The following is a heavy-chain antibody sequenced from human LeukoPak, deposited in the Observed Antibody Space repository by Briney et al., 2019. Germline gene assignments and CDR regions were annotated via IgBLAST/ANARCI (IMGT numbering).Heavy chain of an antibody. Sequence: PGGSLRLSCAASGFIFSSYGMHWVRQAPGKGLEWVAFIRYDGSKKYYADSVKGRFTISRDNSKNTLYLQMNSLRAEDTAVYYCARDLGRVDYYDSSGYYYASDYWGQGTLVTVSS. CDR2: IRYDGSKK. J-gene: IGHJ4*02. CDR3: ARDLGRVDYYDSSGYYYASDY. V-gene: IGHV3-30*02. D-gene: IGHD3-22*01. CDR1: GFIFSSYG.